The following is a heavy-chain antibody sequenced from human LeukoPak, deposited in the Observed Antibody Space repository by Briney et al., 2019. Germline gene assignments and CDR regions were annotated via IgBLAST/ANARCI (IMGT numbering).Heavy chain of an antibody. CDR3: ARGAATCDS. CDR2: INHSGST. V-gene: IGHV4-34*01. CDR1: GGSFSGYY. Sequence: KPSETLSLTCAVHGGSFSGYYWGWIRQPPGKGLEWIGEINHSGSTNYNPSLKSRVTISVDTSKNQFSLKLSSVTAADTAVYYCARGAATCDSWGQGTLVTVSS. J-gene: IGHJ4*02. D-gene: IGHD2-15*01.